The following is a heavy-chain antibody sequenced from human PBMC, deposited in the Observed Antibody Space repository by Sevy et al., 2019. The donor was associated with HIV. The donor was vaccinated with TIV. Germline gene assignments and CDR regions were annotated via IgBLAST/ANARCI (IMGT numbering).Heavy chain of an antibody. J-gene: IGHJ4*02. CDR3: AREIAAAGSY. V-gene: IGHV3-7*01. CDR1: GFTFSNYW. CDR2: IKQDGSVK. D-gene: IGHD6-13*01. Sequence: GGSLRLSCAASGFTFSNYWMNWVRQAPGKGLEWVANIKQDGSVKYYVDSVKGRFTISRDNAKNSLYLQMNSLRAEDMAVYYCAREIAAAGSYWGQGTLVTVSS.